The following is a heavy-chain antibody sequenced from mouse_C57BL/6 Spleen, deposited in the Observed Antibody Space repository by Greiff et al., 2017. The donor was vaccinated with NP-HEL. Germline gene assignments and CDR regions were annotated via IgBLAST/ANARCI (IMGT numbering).Heavy chain of an antibody. CDR1: GYTFTEYT. J-gene: IGHJ3*01. V-gene: IGHV1-62-2*01. D-gene: IGHD2-4*01. CDR3: ARHEDTLSRNDYPAWFAY. CDR2: FYPGSGSI. Sequence: VQLQQSGAELVKPGASVKLSCKASGYTFTEYTIHWVKQRSGQGLEWIGWFYPGSGSIKYNEKFKDKATLTADKSSSTVYMERSRLTSEDSAVYCCARHEDTLSRNDYPAWFAYWGQGTLVTVSA.